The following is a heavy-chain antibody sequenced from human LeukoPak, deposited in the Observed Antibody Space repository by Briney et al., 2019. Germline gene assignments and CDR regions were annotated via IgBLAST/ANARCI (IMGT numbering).Heavy chain of an antibody. D-gene: IGHD4-17*01. CDR2: ISGGGDAT. Sequence: GGSLRLSCAASDFSFITYAMSWVRQAPGKGLEWVSTISGGGDATYYADSVKGRFTISRDNSRNTLYLQMNSLRTEDTAVYYCAKDLNYGELVDSWGKGTLVTVSS. V-gene: IGHV3-23*01. CDR3: AKDLNYGELVDS. J-gene: IGHJ4*02. CDR1: DFSFITYA.